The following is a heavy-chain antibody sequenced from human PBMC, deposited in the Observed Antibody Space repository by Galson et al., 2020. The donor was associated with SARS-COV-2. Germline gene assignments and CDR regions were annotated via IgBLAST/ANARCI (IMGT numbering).Heavy chain of an antibody. CDR3: ARINVLDMEHAFDI. CDR2: INPYTGNK. J-gene: IGHJ3*02. CDR1: GYTFTNPG. D-gene: IGHD1-1*01. V-gene: IGHV1-18*04. Sequence: GESLKISCKASGYTFTNPGITWVRQAPGQGLEWMAWINPYTGNKDYAQKFQGRVTLTTDTSTSTAYMDLRSLTSDDTAVYYCARINVLDMEHAFDIWGQGTMVTVSS.